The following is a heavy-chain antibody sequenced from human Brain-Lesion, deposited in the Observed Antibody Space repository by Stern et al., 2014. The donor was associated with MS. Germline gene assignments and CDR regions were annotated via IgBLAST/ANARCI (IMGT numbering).Heavy chain of an antibody. Sequence: VQLVESGAEVKKPGASVKVSCKTSGYIFTGYYIHWVRQAPGQGLEWMAWINPNTGGTTYAHKFHGTVTMGRDTPNRTAYVELSSLTSDDTAVYYCARDQRGITIFGVVTDYYYLGMDVWGQGTTVTVSS. J-gene: IGHJ6*02. D-gene: IGHD3-3*01. V-gene: IGHV1-2*07. CDR3: ARDQRGITIFGVVTDYYYLGMDV. CDR2: INPNTGGT. CDR1: GYIFTGYY.